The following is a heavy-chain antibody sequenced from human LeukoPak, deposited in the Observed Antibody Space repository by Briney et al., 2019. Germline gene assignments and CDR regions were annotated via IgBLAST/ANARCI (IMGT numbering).Heavy chain of an antibody. D-gene: IGHD3-22*01. CDR1: GFTFSSYE. V-gene: IGHV3-48*03. J-gene: IGHJ6*02. Sequence: GGSLRLSCAASGFTFSSYEMNWVRQAPGKGLEWVSYISSRGSTIYYADSVKGRLTISRDNAKNSLYLQMNSLRAEDTAVYYCASSGYYAYYYYGMDVWGQGTTVTVSS. CDR3: ASSGYYAYYYYGMDV. CDR2: ISSRGSTI.